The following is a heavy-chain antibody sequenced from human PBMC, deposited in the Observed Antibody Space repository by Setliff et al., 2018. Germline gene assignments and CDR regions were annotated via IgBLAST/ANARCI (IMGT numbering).Heavy chain of an antibody. D-gene: IGHD3-10*01. Sequence: SETLSLTCAVSGVSISDGHFWGWIRQPPGKGLEWIGSIDRTGNRYYNSPLRSRVTLSIDMSRNEFSLELRSMTAADTAMYYCARRDEYLQFREFFDFWGQGILVTVYS. CDR1: GVSISDGHF. CDR2: IDRTGNR. V-gene: IGHV4-38-2*01. J-gene: IGHJ4*02. CDR3: ARRDEYLQFREFFDF.